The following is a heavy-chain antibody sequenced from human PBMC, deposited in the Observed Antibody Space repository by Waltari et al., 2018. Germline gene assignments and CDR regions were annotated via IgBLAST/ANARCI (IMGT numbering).Heavy chain of an antibody. J-gene: IGHJ4*02. V-gene: IGHV3-23*01. CDR1: GFTFSNYV. CDR2: SSGGSATN. D-gene: IGHD2-15*01. CDR3: ARRPACSGGTCAFDY. Sequence: EVQLLESGGGLVQPGGSLRLSCAASGFTFSNYVMSWVRKAPGKGREGVSSSSGGSATNHDAESVKGRFTISRDNSRNTLYLQMSSLRVDDTAVYYCARRPACSGGTCAFDYWGQGTLVTVSS.